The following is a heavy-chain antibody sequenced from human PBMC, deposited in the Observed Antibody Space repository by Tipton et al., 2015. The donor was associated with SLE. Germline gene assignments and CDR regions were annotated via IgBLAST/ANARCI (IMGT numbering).Heavy chain of an antibody. Sequence: ADSVKGRFAISRDNAKNSLFLQMNSLRAEDTALYYCARGYCSSTNCSEYYYYMDVWGKGTTVTVSS. CDR3: ARGYCSSTNCSEYYYYMDV. D-gene: IGHD2-2*01. V-gene: IGHV3-20*03. J-gene: IGHJ6*03.